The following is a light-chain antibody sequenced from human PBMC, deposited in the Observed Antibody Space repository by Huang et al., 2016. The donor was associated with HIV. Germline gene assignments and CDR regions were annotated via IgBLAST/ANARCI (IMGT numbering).Light chain of an antibody. CDR2: DAS. V-gene: IGKV1-5*01. CDR3: QQYNSYSVYT. J-gene: IGKJ2*01. Sequence: DIQMTQSPSTLSASVGDIVTITCRASQSISSWLAWYQQKPGKAPKLLIYDASSLESGVPSRFSGSGSVTEFTLTISSLQPDNFATYYCQQYNSYSVYTFGQGTKLEIK. CDR1: QSISSW.